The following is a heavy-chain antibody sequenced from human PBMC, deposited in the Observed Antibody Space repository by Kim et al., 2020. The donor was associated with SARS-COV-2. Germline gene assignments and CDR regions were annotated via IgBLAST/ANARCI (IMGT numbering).Heavy chain of an antibody. Sequence: SETLSLTCTVSGASISTTYYWGWIRQPPGKGLEWIGGVSYSGTTDYNPSLKSRVTISVDTSKNQFSLKLGSVTAADTAVYYCALHRGWSGSPYAYWGQGT. CDR2: VSYSGTT. J-gene: IGHJ4*02. CDR1: GASISTTYY. D-gene: IGHD1-26*01. V-gene: IGHV4-39*01. CDR3: ALHRGWSGSPYAY.